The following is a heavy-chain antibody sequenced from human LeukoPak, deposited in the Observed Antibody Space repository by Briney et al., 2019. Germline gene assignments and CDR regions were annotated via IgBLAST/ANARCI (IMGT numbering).Heavy chain of an antibody. J-gene: IGHJ4*02. D-gene: IGHD4-11*01. Sequence: RSGGSLRLSCAVSGLTFNNYAMTWVRQAPGKGLEWVSGINWNGGNTGYADSVKGRFTISRDNAQNSLYLQMNSLRAEDTALYYCARVASNYDFDYWGQGTLVSVSS. CDR3: ARVASNYDFDY. CDR2: INWNGGNT. CDR1: GLTFNNYA. V-gene: IGHV3-20*04.